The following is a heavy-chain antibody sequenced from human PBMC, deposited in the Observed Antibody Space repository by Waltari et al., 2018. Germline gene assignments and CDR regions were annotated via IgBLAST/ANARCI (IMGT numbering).Heavy chain of an antibody. Sequence: VQLVESGGGLVQPGASLRLSCAAAALTFCTYRMYRGRPAPGKGLEWVPYISGSSSTIYYADAVKGRFPISRDNAKNSLYLQMNSLRAEDTAVYYCARDRLGYDVTSWFDPWGQGTLVTVSS. D-gene: IGHD3-3*01. CDR2: ISGSSSTI. J-gene: IGHJ5*02. V-gene: IGHV3-48*04. CDR3: ARDRLGYDVTSWFDP. CDR1: ALTFCTYR.